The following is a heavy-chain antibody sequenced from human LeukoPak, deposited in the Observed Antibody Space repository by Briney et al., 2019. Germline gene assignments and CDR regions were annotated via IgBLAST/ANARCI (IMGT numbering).Heavy chain of an antibody. CDR2: ISGSGGST. CDR3: ARAHRGYSYGYFDY. J-gene: IGHJ4*02. CDR1: GFTFSSYA. Sequence: GGSLRLSCAASGFTFSSYAMSWVRQAPGKGLEWVSAISGSGGSTYYADSVKGRFTISRDNSKNTLYLQMNSLRAEDTAVYYCARAHRGYSYGYFDYWGQGTLVTVSS. D-gene: IGHD5-18*01. V-gene: IGHV3-23*01.